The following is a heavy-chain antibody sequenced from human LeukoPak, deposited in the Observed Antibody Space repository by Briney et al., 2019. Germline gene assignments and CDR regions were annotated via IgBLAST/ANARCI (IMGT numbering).Heavy chain of an antibody. J-gene: IGHJ5*02. CDR3: AKGHYYGNWFDP. CDR1: GFTFSSYA. D-gene: IGHD3-10*01. CDR2: ISGTGNRT. V-gene: IGHV3-23*01. Sequence: PGGSLRLSCAASGFTFSSYAMGWVRQAPGKGLEWVSAISGTGNRTYYADSVKGRFTISRDNSKNTLYLQMNSLRAGDTAVYYCAKGHYYGNWFDPWGQGTLVTVSS.